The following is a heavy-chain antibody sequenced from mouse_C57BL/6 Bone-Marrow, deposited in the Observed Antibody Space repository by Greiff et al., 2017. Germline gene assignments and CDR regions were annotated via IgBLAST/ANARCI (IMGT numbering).Heavy chain of an antibody. D-gene: IGHD2-12*01. Sequence: VQLQQPGAELVRPGTSVKLSCKASGYTFTSYWMHWVKQRPGQGLEWIGVIDPSDSYTNYNQKFKGKATLTVDPSSSTAYMQLSSLTSEDSAVYYCARNYRDYWGQGTTLTVSS. CDR3: ARNYRDY. V-gene: IGHV1-59*01. CDR1: GYTFTSYW. CDR2: IDPSDSYT. J-gene: IGHJ2*01.